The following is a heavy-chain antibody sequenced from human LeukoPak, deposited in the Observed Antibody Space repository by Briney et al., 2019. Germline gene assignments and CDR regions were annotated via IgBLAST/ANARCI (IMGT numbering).Heavy chain of an antibody. D-gene: IGHD2-15*01. CDR3: ARDSGGDYFDY. Sequence: GGSLRLSCAASGFTFSSYAMHWVRQAPGKGREGVAVISYDGSNKYYADSVKGRFTFSRDNSKNTLYLQMNSLRAEDPAVYYCARDSGGDYFDYWGQGTLVTVSS. V-gene: IGHV3-30-3*01. CDR1: GFTFSSYA. CDR2: ISYDGSNK. J-gene: IGHJ4*02.